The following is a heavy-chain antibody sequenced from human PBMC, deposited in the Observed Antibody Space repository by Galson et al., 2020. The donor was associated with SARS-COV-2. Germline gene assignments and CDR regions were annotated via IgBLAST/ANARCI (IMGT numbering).Heavy chain of an antibody. Sequence: SETLSLTCTVSGGSISSGGYYWSWIRQHPGKGLEWSGYIYYSGSTYYNPPHKSRVTISVDTAKNQFSLKLSSVTAADTAVYYCARAGLQRGWVDPWGQGTLVTVSS. CDR3: ARAGLQRGWVDP. V-gene: IGHV4-31*03. CDR1: GGSISSGGYY. CDR2: IYYSGST. J-gene: IGHJ5*02. D-gene: IGHD4-4*01.